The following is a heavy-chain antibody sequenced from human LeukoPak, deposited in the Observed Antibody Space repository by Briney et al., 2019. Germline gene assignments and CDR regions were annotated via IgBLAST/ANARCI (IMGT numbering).Heavy chain of an antibody. V-gene: IGHV3-11*06. D-gene: IGHD4-11*01. Sequence: GGSLRLSCAASGFTFRDYYMGWIRQAPGKGLEWVSSISSSSSYIYYADSVKGRFTISRDNAKNSLYLQMNSLRAEDTAVYYCARVGTVTKGDYWGQGTLVTVSS. CDR1: GFTFRDYY. J-gene: IGHJ4*02. CDR2: ISSSSSYI. CDR3: ARVGTVTKGDY.